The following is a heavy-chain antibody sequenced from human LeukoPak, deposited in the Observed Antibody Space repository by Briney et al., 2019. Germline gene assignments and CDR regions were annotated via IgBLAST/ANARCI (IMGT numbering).Heavy chain of an antibody. CDR3: ASYCLSTRCQEPHVY. D-gene: IGHD2-2*01. V-gene: IGHV3-7*05. CDR1: GFTVSSNY. Sequence: GGSLRLSCAASGFTVSSNYMSWVRQAPGKGLEWVANIKQDGSEKYYVDSVKGRFTISRDNAKNSLYLQMNSLRAEDTAVYYCASYCLSTRCQEPHVYWGQGTLVTVSS. CDR2: IKQDGSEK. J-gene: IGHJ4*02.